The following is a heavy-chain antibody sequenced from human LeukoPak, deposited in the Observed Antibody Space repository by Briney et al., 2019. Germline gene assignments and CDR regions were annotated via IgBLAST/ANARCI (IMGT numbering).Heavy chain of an antibody. CDR2: IRYDGSNK. J-gene: IGHJ4*02. V-gene: IGHV3-30*02. CDR3: AKPELLWCGEFNYDY. Sequence: GGSLRLSCAASGFTFSSYGMHWVRQAPGKGLEWVAFIRYDGSNKYYADSVKGRFTISRDNSKNTLYLQMNSLRAEDTAVYYCAKPELLWCGEFNYDYWGQGTLVTVSS. D-gene: IGHD3-10*01. CDR1: GFTFSSYG.